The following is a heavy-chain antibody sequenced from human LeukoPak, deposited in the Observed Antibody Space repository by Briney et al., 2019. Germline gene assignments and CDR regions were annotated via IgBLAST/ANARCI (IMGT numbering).Heavy chain of an antibody. Sequence: GGSLRLSCVASGFIFSSHAMSWVRQAPGKGLEWVSAVTYSGAPTYYADSVKGRFTISRDTPKNTLYLQMNSLRVEDTAVYYCAKGLQRTPYYYYGMDVWGQGTTVTVSS. J-gene: IGHJ6*02. CDR1: GFIFSSHA. CDR3: AKGLQRTPYYYYGMDV. V-gene: IGHV3-23*01. D-gene: IGHD2-2*01. CDR2: VTYSGAPT.